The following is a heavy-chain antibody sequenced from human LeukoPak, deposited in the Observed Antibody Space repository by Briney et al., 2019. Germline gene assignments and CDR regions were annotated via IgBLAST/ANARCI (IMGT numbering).Heavy chain of an antibody. CDR3: ARDRTRVGAWAFDI. V-gene: IGHV4-34*01. CDR2: INHSGST. J-gene: IGHJ3*02. CDR1: GGSFSGYY. D-gene: IGHD1-26*01. Sequence: SETLSLTCAVYGGSFSGYYWSWIRQPPGKGLEWIGEINHSGSTNYNPSLKSRVTISVDTSKNQFSLKLSSVTAADTAVYYCARDRTRVGAWAFDIWGQGTMVTVSS.